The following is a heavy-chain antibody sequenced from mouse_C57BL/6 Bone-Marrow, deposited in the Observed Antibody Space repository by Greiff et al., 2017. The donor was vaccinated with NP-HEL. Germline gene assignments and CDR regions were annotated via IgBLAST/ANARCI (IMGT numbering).Heavy chain of an antibody. V-gene: IGHV1-81*01. CDR2: IYPRSGDT. D-gene: IGHD1-1*01. CDR1: GYTFTSYG. Sequence: LQESGAELARPGASVKLSCKASGYTFTSYGISWVKQRTGQGLEWIGEIYPRSGDTYYNEKFKGKATLTAEKTSTPAYMELRSLTSEDSEVYFCANDYGFALWDRGTRVTVSA. J-gene: IGHJ3*01. CDR3: ANDYGFAL.